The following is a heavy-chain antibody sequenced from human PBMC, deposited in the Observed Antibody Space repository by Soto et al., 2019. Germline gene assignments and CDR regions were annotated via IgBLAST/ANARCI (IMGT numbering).Heavy chain of an antibody. Sequence: QLQLQESGPGLVKPSETLSLTCTVSGGSISSSSYYWGWIRQPPGKGLEWIGSIYYSGSTYYNPSLKSRGTISVDTSKNQFSLKLSSVTAADTAVYYCASTPSFGYCSGGSCYSYYYGMDVWGQGTTVTVSS. J-gene: IGHJ6*02. CDR2: IYYSGST. CDR1: GGSISSSSYY. D-gene: IGHD2-15*01. V-gene: IGHV4-39*01. CDR3: ASTPSFGYCSGGSCYSYYYGMDV.